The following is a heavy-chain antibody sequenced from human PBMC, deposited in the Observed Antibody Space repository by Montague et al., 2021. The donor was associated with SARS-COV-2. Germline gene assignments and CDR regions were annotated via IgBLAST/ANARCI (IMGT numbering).Heavy chain of an antibody. CDR3: ARGAPGY. J-gene: IGHJ4*02. V-gene: IGHV4-34*01. CDR2: INHSGRT. Sequence: LRLSCAASGFTFDDYAMHWVRQAPGKGLEWIGGINHSGRTNYNPPLKSRVTISADTSKNQFSLDLTSVTAADTAVYYCARGAPGYWGQGTLVTVSS. CDR1: GFTFDDYA.